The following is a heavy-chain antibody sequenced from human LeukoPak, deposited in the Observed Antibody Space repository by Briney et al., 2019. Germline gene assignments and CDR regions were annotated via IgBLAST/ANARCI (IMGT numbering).Heavy chain of an antibody. CDR1: GYTFSNYA. CDR3: ARDLRGYSYEYYFDY. V-gene: IGHV1-3*01. Sequence: ASVKVSCKASGYTFSNYAMHWVRQAPGQRLEWMGWINAGNGNTKYSQKFQGRVAITRDTSASTAYMELSSLRSEDTAVYYCARDLRGYSYEYYFDYWGQGTLVTVSS. J-gene: IGHJ4*02. CDR2: INAGNGNT. D-gene: IGHD5-18*01.